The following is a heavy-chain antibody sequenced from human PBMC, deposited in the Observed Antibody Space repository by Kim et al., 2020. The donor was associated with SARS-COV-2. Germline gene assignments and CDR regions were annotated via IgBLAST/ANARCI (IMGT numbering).Heavy chain of an antibody. CDR1: GGSISSYY. Sequence: SETLSLTCTVSGGSISSYYWSWIRQPPGKGLEWIGYIYYSGSTNYNPSLKSRVTISVDTSKNQFSLKLSSVTAADTAVYYCARGASSIAAASDFDYWGQGTLVTVSS. V-gene: IGHV4-59*01. CDR2: IYYSGST. D-gene: IGHD6-13*01. J-gene: IGHJ4*02. CDR3: ARGASSIAAASDFDY.